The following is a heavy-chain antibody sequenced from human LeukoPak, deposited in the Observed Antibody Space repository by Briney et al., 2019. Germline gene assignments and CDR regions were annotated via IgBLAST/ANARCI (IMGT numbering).Heavy chain of an antibody. Sequence: ASETLSLTCTVSGGSISSSSYYWGWIRQPPGKGLEWIGSIYYSGSTYYNPSLKSRVTISVDTSKNQFSLKLSSVTAADTAVYYCARQIRPSYYDILTGYWEANYFDYWGQGTLVTVSS. CDR3: ARQIRPSYYDILTGYWEANYFDY. J-gene: IGHJ4*02. CDR2: IYYSGST. V-gene: IGHV4-39*01. CDR1: GGSISSSSYY. D-gene: IGHD3-9*01.